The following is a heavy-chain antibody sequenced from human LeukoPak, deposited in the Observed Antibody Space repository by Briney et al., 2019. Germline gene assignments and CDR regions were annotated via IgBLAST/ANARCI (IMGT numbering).Heavy chain of an antibody. D-gene: IGHD6-19*01. CDR3: ASQGSGWSHFDY. J-gene: IGHJ4*02. Sequence: PSETLSLTCTVSGDSINSYYWSWIRQPAGKGLGWIGRIYTSGSTNYNPPLKSRVTMSVDTSKNQFSLKLSSVTAADTAVYYCASQGSGWSHFDYWGQGTLVTVSS. CDR1: GDSINSYY. CDR2: IYTSGST. V-gene: IGHV4-4*07.